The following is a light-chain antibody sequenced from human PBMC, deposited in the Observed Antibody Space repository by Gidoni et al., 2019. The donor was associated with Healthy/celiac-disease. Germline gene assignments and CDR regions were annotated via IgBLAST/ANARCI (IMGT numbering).Light chain of an antibody. Sequence: EIVLTQSPGTLSLSPGERATLSCRASQSVSSCYLAWYQQKPGQAPRLLIYGASSQATGIPDRFSGSGSGTDFTLTISRLEPEDFAVYYCQQYGSSPETFGQGTKVEIK. V-gene: IGKV3-20*01. J-gene: IGKJ1*01. CDR3: QQYGSSPET. CDR2: GAS. CDR1: QSVSSCY.